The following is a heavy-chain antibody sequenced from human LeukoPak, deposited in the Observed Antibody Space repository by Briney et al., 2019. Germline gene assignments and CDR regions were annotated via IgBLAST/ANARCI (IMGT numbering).Heavy chain of an antibody. CDR1: GYTFTNFD. D-gene: IGHD6-19*01. CDR2: MNPYTGKT. J-gene: IGHJ6*02. Sequence: ASVKVSCKTSGYTFTNFDINWVRQATGQGLEWLGWMNPYTGKTGYAQKFQGRVTFTGDTSASTAYMELSRLRSEDTAVYYCARGPGTSYSSGWYRPSYYYGMDVWGQGTTVTVSS. CDR3: ARGPGTSYSSGWYRPSYYYGMDV. V-gene: IGHV1-8*03.